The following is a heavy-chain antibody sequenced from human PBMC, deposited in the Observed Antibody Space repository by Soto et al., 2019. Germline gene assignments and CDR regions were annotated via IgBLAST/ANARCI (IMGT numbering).Heavy chain of an antibody. Sequence: PGGSLRLSCAASGFTFSSYSMNWVRQAPGKGLEWFSSISSSSSYIYYADSVKGRFTISRDNAKNSLYLQMNSLRAEDTAVYYCARGPSAIFDYWGQGTLVTVSS. CDR1: GFTFSSYS. CDR3: ARGPSAIFDY. V-gene: IGHV3-21*01. J-gene: IGHJ4*02. CDR2: ISSSSSYI.